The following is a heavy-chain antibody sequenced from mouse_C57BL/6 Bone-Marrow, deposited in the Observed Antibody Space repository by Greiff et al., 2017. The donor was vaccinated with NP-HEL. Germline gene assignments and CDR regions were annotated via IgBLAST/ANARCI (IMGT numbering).Heavy chain of an antibody. J-gene: IGHJ4*01. CDR3: AIWGLLRQYYAMDY. CDR1: GYSFTGYN. CDR2: IDPYYGGT. D-gene: IGHD1-2*01. V-gene: IGHV1-39*01. Sequence: VQLKESGPELEKPGASVKISCKASGYSFTGYNMNWVKQSNGKSLEWIGNIDPYYGGTSYNQKFKGKATLTVDKSSSTAYMPLKSLTSEDSAVYYCAIWGLLRQYYAMDYWGQGTSVTVSS.